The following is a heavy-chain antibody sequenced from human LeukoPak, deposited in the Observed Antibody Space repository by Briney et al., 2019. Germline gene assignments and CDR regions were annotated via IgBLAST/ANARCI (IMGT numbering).Heavy chain of an antibody. D-gene: IGHD2-2*01. V-gene: IGHV1-8*02. CDR2: MDPNRGNT. CDR1: GYTFTSYD. Sequence: GASVKVSCKASGYTFTSYDINWVRQAPGQGLEWMGWMDPNRGNTGYAHKFQGRVTMARSTSVSTAYMESSSLTSEDTAVYYCARGLSRCSSGNCYEPNWLDSWGQGTLVTVSS. CDR3: ARGLSRCSSGNCYEPNWLDS. J-gene: IGHJ5*01.